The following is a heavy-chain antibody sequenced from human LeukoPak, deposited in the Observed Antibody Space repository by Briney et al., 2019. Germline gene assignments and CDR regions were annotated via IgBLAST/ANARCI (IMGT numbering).Heavy chain of an antibody. V-gene: IGHV3-30*02. J-gene: IGHJ5*02. CDR3: VKGGSSSHNWFDP. CDR2: IRNVGSKD. D-gene: IGHD6-13*01. CDR1: GFTFRDFG. Sequence: GGSLRLSCAASGFTFRDFGMHWVRQAPGKGLEWVAFIRNVGSKDYYPDSVKGRFTISRDNSRTTLYLQMHSLRIEDTAVYYCVKGGSSSHNWFDPWGQGILVTVSS.